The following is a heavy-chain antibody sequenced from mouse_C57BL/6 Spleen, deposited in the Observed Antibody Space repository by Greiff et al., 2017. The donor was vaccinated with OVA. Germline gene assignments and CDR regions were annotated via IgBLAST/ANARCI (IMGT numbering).Heavy chain of an antibody. V-gene: IGHV1-59*01. D-gene: IGHD1-1*01. CDR3: ARRYYGSSWYFDV. CDR2: IDPSDSYT. CDR1: GYTFTSYW. Sequence: QVQLQQSGAELVRPGTSVKLSCKASGYTFTSYWMHWVKQRPGQGLEWIGVIDPSDSYTNYNQKFKGKATLTVDTSSSTAYMQLSSLTSEDSAVYYCARRYYGSSWYFDVWGTGTTVTVSS. J-gene: IGHJ1*03.